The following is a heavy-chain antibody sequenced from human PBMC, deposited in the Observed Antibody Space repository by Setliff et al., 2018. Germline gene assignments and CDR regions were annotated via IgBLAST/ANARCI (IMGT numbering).Heavy chain of an antibody. Sequence: SETLSLTCTVSGGSISSGSYYWSWIRQPAGKGLEWIGHIYTSGSTNYIPSLKSRVTISVDTSKNQFSLKLSSVTAADTAVYYCARTGTYRYFDSWGQGTLVTVSS. J-gene: IGHJ4*02. D-gene: IGHD1-1*01. CDR3: ARTGTYRYFDS. CDR1: GGSISSGSYY. CDR2: IYTSGST. V-gene: IGHV4-61*09.